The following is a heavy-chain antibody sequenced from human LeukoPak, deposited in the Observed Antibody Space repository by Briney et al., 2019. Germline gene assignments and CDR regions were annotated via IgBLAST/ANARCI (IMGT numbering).Heavy chain of an antibody. V-gene: IGHV3-23*01. D-gene: IGHD3/OR15-3a*01. CDR3: AKGRALWTYDFDS. CDR2: IGDSGDRS. CDR1: GFTFSRYA. J-gene: IGHJ4*02. Sequence: GGSLRLSCAASGFTFSRYAMTWVRRAPGKGLEWVSTIGDSGDRSYYPDSVKGRFTISRDLSKDTLFLEMHNLRAEDTAVYYCAKGRALWTYDFDSWGQGTLVTVSS.